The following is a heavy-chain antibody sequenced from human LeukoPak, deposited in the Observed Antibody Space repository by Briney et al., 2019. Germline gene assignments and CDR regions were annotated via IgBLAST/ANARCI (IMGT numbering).Heavy chain of an antibody. Sequence: PGGSLRLSCAASGFTFSSYGMHWVRQAPGKGLEWVAFIRYDGSNKYYADSVKGRFTISRDNSKNTLYLQMNSLRAEDTAVYYCARSLGHSYGYYYYGMDVWGQGTTVTVSS. V-gene: IGHV3-30*02. J-gene: IGHJ6*02. CDR2: IRYDGSNK. CDR1: GFTFSSYG. CDR3: ARSLGHSYGYYYYGMDV. D-gene: IGHD5-18*01.